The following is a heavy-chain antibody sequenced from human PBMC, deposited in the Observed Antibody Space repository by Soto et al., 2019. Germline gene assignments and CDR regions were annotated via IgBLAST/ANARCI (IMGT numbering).Heavy chain of an antibody. CDR2: IHPNGGST. Sequence: QVQLVQSGAEVKRPGASVKVSCKASGYTFTTYYMHWVRQAPGQGLEWLGIIHPNGGSTTYAQKLQGRDTITRDTSTSTVYLELSSLRAEDTAVYYCARAGYCSGGTCFHGNCDYWGQGTLVTVSA. J-gene: IGHJ4*02. D-gene: IGHD2-15*01. CDR3: ARAGYCSGGTCFHGNCDY. CDR1: GYTFTTYY. V-gene: IGHV1-46*01.